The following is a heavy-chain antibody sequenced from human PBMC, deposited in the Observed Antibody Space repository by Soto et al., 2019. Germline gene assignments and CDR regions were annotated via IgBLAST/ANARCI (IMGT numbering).Heavy chain of an antibody. J-gene: IGHJ4*02. CDR3: ALRSMAVVPEY. CDR1: GDSISSYY. CDR2: LYYGRSA. V-gene: IGHV4-59*01. Sequence: QVQLQESGPGLVKPSETLSLTCAVSGDSISSYYRMWIRQPPGKGLESIGYLYYGRSANYNPSPKSRVTLSVDTSTNQCSLTLSSMTAADTAVYYCALRSMAVVPEYWGQGTLVTVSS. D-gene: IGHD3-22*01.